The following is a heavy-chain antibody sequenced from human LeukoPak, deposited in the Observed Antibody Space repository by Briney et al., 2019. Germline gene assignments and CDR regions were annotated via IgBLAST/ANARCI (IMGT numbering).Heavy chain of an antibody. CDR1: GGSISSSSYY. CDR2: IYYSGST. CDR3: ARPAENWFDP. J-gene: IGHJ5*02. D-gene: IGHD1-14*01. Sequence: PSETLSLTCTVSGGSISSSSYYWGWIRQPPGKGLEWIGSIYYSGSTYYNPSLKGRVTISVDTSKNQFSLKLSSVTAADTAVYYCARPAENWFDPWGQGTLVTVSS. V-gene: IGHV4-39*01.